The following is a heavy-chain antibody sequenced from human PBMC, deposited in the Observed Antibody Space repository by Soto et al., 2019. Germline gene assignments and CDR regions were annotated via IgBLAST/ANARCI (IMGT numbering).Heavy chain of an antibody. J-gene: IGHJ2*01. CDR3: ARDGWGSNWYFDL. CDR2: ISYDGKQT. CDR1: GVTFKDYG. Sequence: PGGSLRLSCGAPGVTFKDYGMHWVRQAPGKGLEWVAVISYDGKQTYYADSVKGRFTISKDKSKRTPFLQMNSLRVDDTAVYYCARDGWGSNWYFDLWGRGTLVTVPQ. V-gene: IGHV3-30*03. D-gene: IGHD3-16*01.